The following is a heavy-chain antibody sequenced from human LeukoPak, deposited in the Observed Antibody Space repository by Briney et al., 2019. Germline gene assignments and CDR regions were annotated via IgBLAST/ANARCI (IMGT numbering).Heavy chain of an antibody. CDR3: ARDPQYFFDSSGFDY. V-gene: IGHV3-21*01. J-gene: IGHJ4*02. CDR1: GFTFSTVS. D-gene: IGHD3-22*01. CDR2: ISDSSTYI. Sequence: PGGSLRLSCAASGFTFSTVSMHWVRQAPGKGLEWVSSISDSSTYIYYADSVKGRFTISRDDANSSLYLQMNSLRVEDTAVYFCARDPQYFFDSSGFDYWGQGSLVAVSS.